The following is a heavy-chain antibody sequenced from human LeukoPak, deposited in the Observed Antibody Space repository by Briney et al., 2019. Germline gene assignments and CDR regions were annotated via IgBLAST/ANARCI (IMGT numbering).Heavy chain of an antibody. CDR3: ARDLWGDTSDY. CDR2: ISSSSSYI. D-gene: IGHD5-18*01. Sequence: GGSLRLSCAASGFTFSSYGMNWVRQAPGKGLEWVSSISSSSSYIYYADSVKGRFTISRDNAKNSLYLQMNSLRAEDTAVYYCARDLWGDTSDYWGQGTLVTVSS. V-gene: IGHV3-21*01. J-gene: IGHJ4*02. CDR1: GFTFSSYG.